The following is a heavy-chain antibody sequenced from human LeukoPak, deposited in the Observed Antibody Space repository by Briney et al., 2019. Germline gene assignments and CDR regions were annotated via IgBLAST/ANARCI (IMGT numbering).Heavy chain of an antibody. V-gene: IGHV4-61*02. D-gene: IGHD2-15*01. CDR3: AREVVAAATAFDP. CDR1: GGSISSGSYY. Sequence: PSQTLSLTCTVSGGSISSGSYYWSWIRQPAGKGLEWIGRIYTSGSTNYNPSLKSRVTISVDTSKYQFSLKLSSVTATDTAVYYCAREVVAAATAFDPWGQGTLVTVSS. CDR2: IYTSGST. J-gene: IGHJ5*02.